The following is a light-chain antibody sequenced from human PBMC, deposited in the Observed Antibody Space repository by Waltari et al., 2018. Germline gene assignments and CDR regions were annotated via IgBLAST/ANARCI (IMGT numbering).Light chain of an antibody. CDR1: SSNIGSNA. V-gene: IGLV1-44*01. CDR2: SNN. Sequence: QSVLTQPPSTSGTPGQRVTISCSGSSSNIGSNAVNWYQQLPGTAPRLLSYSNNKGRSGVPGRFSGSKSGNSGSPAISGLRSQDEADYYGAAWDDSLDGSWVFGGGTRLTVL. CDR3: AAWDDSLDGSWV. J-gene: IGLJ3*02.